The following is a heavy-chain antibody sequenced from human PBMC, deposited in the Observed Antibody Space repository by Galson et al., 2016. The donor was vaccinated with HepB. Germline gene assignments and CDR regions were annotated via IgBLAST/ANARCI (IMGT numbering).Heavy chain of an antibody. V-gene: IGHV3-74*01. CDR1: GFSFSTYW. J-gene: IGHJ4*02. Sequence: SLRLSCAASGFSFSTYWMHWVRQPPGKGLMWVSPINSDGTTKRYADSVKGRFTISRDNAQNTLYLQMNSLRSEDTAVYYCVRVLYTVATSSQPDFWVQGTLVAVSS. CDR3: VRVLYTVATSSQPDF. CDR2: INSDGTTK. D-gene: IGHD6-19*01.